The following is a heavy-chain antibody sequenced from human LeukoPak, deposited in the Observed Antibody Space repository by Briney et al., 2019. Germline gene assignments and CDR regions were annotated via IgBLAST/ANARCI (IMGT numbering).Heavy chain of an antibody. J-gene: IGHJ4*02. D-gene: IGHD2-15*01. CDR1: GYTLLHHD. CDR2: MSPNSGNT. CDR3: AKGHRSSGGCYYDY. V-gene: IGHV1-8*01. Sequence: ASVKVSCKASGYTLLHHDINWVRQVAGQGLEWMAWMSPNSGNTGYAQKFKGRVTLTRDTAISTVYMELSSLRAEDTAVYYCAKGHRSSGGCYYDYWGQGTLVTVSS.